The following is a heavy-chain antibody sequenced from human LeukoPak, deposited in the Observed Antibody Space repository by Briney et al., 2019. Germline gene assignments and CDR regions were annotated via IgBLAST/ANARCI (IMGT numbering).Heavy chain of an antibody. J-gene: IGHJ4*02. CDR3: ARGRDRDYDFWSGYQHFDY. Sequence: GGSLRLSCAASGFTFSSYAMHWVRQAPGKGLEWVAVISYDGSNKYYADSVKGRFTISRDNSKNTLYLQMNSLRAEDTAVYYCARGRDRDYDFWSGYQHFDYWGQGTLVTVSS. CDR1: GFTFSSYA. D-gene: IGHD3-3*01. CDR2: ISYDGSNK. V-gene: IGHV3-30-3*01.